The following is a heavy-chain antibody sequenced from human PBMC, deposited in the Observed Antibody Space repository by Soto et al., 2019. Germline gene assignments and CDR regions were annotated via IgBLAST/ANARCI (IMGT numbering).Heavy chain of an antibody. V-gene: IGHV6-1*01. Sequence: QTLSLTCVISGDSVSCNSAAWNWIRQSPSRGLEWLGRTYYRSKWYNDYAVSVKSRITINPDTSKNQFSLQLNSVTPEDTAVYYCARTYSSSSNYSYGMDVWGQGTTVTVSS. CDR1: GDSVSCNSAA. J-gene: IGHJ6*02. CDR2: TYYRSKWYN. D-gene: IGHD6-6*01. CDR3: ARTYSSSSNYSYGMDV.